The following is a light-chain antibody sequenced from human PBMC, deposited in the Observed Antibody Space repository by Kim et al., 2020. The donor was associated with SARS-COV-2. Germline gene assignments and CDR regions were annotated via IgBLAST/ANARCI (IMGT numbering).Light chain of an antibody. J-gene: IGKJ1*01. Sequence: LSPGERATLSCRASQSVSSSYLAWYQQKPGQAPRLLIYGASSRATGIPDRFSGSGSGTDFTLTISRLEPEDFAVYYCQQYGSSGTFGQGTKVDIK. CDR2: GAS. CDR3: QQYGSSGT. V-gene: IGKV3-20*01. CDR1: QSVSSSY.